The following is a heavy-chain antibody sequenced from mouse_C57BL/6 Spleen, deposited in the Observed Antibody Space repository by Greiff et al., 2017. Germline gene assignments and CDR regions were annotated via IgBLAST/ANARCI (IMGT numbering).Heavy chain of an antibody. Sequence: QVQLQQPGAELVMPGASVKLSCKASGYTFTSYWMHWVKQRPGQGLEWIGEIDPSDSYTNYNQKFKGKSTLTVDKSSSTAYMQLSSLTSEDSAVYYCARPYDYGYFDYGGQGTTLTVSS. V-gene: IGHV1-69*01. D-gene: IGHD2-4*01. J-gene: IGHJ2*01. CDR2: IDPSDSYT. CDR1: GYTFTSYW. CDR3: ARPYDYGYFDY.